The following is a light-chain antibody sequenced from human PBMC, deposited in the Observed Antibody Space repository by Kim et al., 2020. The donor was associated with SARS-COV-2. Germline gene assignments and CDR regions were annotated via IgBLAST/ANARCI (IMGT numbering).Light chain of an antibody. J-gene: IGLJ2*01. Sequence: QSITISCTGTSSDVGGYNYVSWYQQHPGKARKLMIYEVSYRPSGVSNRCSGSKSGNTASLTISGLQAEDEADYYCSSYTSSTTLVVFGGGTQLTVL. CDR2: EVS. CDR3: SSYTSSTTLVV. V-gene: IGLV2-14*01. CDR1: SSDVGGYNY.